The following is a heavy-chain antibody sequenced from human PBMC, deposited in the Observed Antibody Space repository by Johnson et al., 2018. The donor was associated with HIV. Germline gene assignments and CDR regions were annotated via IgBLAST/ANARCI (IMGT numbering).Heavy chain of an antibody. D-gene: IGHD6-13*01. J-gene: IGHJ3*02. Sequence: VQLVESGGGLVQPGGSLRLSCAASGFNVSTNNMNWVRQAPGKGLEWVSVTYSGGSTYYADSVKGRFNISRDISKNTLYLQMNSLRTEDTAVYYCARVLSWQQVGGNDGFDIWGQGTMVTVSS. CDR3: ARVLSWQQVGGNDGFDI. CDR2: TYSGGST. CDR1: GFNVSTNN. V-gene: IGHV3-66*02.